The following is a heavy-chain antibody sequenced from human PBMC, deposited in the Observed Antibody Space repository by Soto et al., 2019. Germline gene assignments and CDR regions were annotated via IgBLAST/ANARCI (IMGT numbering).Heavy chain of an antibody. Sequence: SETLSLTCTVSGGSISSYYWSWIRQPAGKGLEWIGRIYTSGSTNYNPSLKSRVTMSVDTSKNQFSLKLSSVTAADTAVYYCARHDPPRWELLGEFDYWGQGTLVSVSS. V-gene: IGHV4-4*07. J-gene: IGHJ4*02. CDR2: IYTSGST. D-gene: IGHD1-26*01. CDR3: ARHDPPRWELLGEFDY. CDR1: GGSISSYY.